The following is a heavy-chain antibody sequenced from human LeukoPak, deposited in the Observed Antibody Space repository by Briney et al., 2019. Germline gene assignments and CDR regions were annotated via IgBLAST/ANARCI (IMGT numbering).Heavy chain of an antibody. CDR1: GYTFTSYG. J-gene: IGHJ4*02. D-gene: IGHD1-14*01. CDR2: MSANNGNT. V-gene: IGHV1-18*01. CDR3: ARGESTTPFVY. Sequence: GASVKVSCKPSGYTFTSYGISWVREAPGQGREWMGWMSANNGNTNNAQKVLGRVTMTTDTSTRTAYMELRSLTYDGTTVRYCARGESTTPFVYWGQGTLVIVSS.